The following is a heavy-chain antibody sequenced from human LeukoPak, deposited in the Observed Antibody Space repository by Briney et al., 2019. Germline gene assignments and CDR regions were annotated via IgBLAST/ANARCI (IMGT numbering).Heavy chain of an antibody. V-gene: IGHV3-23*01. CDR1: GFTFSNHA. Sequence: PGGSLRLSCAASGFTFSNHAMMWVRQAPGRGLEWVSAISGGGVSTYYTDSVKGRFTISRDNSKNTLYLQMNSLRAEDTAVYYCALYLRVRGDYWGQGTLVSVPS. J-gene: IGHJ4*02. CDR2: ISGGGVST. CDR3: ALYLRVRGDY. D-gene: IGHD3-10*01.